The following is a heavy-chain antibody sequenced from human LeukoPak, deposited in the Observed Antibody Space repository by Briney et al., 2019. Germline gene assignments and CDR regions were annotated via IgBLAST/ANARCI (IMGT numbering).Heavy chain of an antibody. CDR1: GFTFSTYA. CDR2: ISGNGGIT. D-gene: IGHD6-19*01. CDR3: RGVAVAGTLLRDFDY. V-gene: IGHV3-64*04. J-gene: IGHJ4*02. Sequence: GGSLRLSCSASGFTFSTYAMHWVRQAPGKGLEYVSTISGNGGITSYADSVKGRFTISRDNSKNTLYLQMNSLRAEDTAVYYCRGVAVAGTLLRDFDYWGQGTLVTVSS.